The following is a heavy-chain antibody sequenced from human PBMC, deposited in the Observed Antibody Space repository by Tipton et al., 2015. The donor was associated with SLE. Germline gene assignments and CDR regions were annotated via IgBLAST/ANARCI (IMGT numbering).Heavy chain of an antibody. Sequence: QLVQSGAEVKKPGASVKVSCKTSGYTFTAYDINWVRQATGQGLEWMGWMNPNSGNTDYAQKFQGRVTLTRDTSISTAYMELSSLKSEDTAVYYCTRGRGTVHVTYYFDSWGQGTLVTVSS. J-gene: IGHJ4*02. CDR1: GYTFTAYD. CDR3: TRGRGTVHVTYYFDS. CDR2: MNPNSGNT. D-gene: IGHD3-16*01. V-gene: IGHV1-8*02.